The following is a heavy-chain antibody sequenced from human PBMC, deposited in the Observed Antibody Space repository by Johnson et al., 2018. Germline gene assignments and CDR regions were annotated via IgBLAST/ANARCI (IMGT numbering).Heavy chain of an antibody. D-gene: IGHD7-27*01. CDR1: GGTFSSYA. Sequence: QVQLVESGAEVKKPGASVKVSCKASGGTFSSYAISWVRQAPGQGLEWMGGIIPIFGTANYAQKFQGRVTITADESTSPAYMELSSLRSEDTAVYYCAKDAGDGGYWYFDLWGRGTLVTVSS. J-gene: IGHJ2*01. CDR3: AKDAGDGGYWYFDL. V-gene: IGHV1-69*01. CDR2: IIPIFGTA.